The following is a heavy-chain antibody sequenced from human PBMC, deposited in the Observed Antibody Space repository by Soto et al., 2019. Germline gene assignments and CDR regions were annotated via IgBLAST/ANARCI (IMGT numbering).Heavy chain of an antibody. CDR2: IIPLLDIE. CDR1: GVTFSTYD. V-gene: IGHV3-30*16. J-gene: IGHJ4*02. CDR3: ARDANWNWGYFDY. D-gene: IGHD1-1*01. Sequence: GGRVKVSCKASGVTFSTYDISWVRQAPGQGLEWMGGIIPLLDIEHYSDSVKGRFTISRDNSKNTLYLQMNSLRAEDTAVYYCARDANWNWGYFDYWGQGTLVTVSS.